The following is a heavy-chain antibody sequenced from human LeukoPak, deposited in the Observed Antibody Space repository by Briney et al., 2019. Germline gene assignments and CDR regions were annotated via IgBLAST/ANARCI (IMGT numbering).Heavy chain of an antibody. J-gene: IGHJ3*02. Sequence: PGGSLRLSCAASGFTVSSNYMSWVRQAPGKGLEWVSVIYSGGSTYYADSVKGRFTTSRDNSKNTLYLQMNSLRAEDTAVYYCARAGYSSTPFDAFDIWGQGTMVTVSS. CDR1: GFTVSSNY. D-gene: IGHD6-13*01. CDR2: IYSGGST. CDR3: ARAGYSSTPFDAFDI. V-gene: IGHV3-53*01.